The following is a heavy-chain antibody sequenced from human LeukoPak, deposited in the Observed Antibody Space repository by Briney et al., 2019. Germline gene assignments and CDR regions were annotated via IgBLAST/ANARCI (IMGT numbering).Heavy chain of an antibody. J-gene: IGHJ4*02. Sequence: ASVKVSCKASGYIFSNYGISWVRQAPGQGLEWMGWISGYNGNTKYAQKVQDRVTMTRDTSISTAYMELSRLRSDDTAVYYCARIVLEGSGSWTPIEDYWGQGTLVTVSS. V-gene: IGHV1-18*01. CDR3: ARIVLEGSGSWTPIEDY. D-gene: IGHD1-26*01. CDR2: ISGYNGNT. CDR1: GYIFSNYG.